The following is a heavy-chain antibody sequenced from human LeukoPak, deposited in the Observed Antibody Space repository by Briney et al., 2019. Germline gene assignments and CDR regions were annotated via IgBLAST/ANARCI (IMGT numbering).Heavy chain of an antibody. V-gene: IGHV3-23*01. CDR3: AKDGGNSVPPYYFDY. D-gene: IGHD4-23*01. J-gene: IGHJ4*02. CDR1: GFTFSSYA. CDR2: ISGSGGST. Sequence: GGSLRLSCAAFGFTFSSYAMNWVRQAPGKGLEWVSTISGSGGSTYYADSVKGRFTISRDNSKNTLYLQMNSLRAEDTAVYYCAKDGGNSVPPYYFDYWGQGALVTVSS.